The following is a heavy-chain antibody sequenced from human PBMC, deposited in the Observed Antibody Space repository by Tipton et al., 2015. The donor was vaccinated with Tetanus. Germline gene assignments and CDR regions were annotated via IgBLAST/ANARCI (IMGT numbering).Heavy chain of an antibody. V-gene: IGHV4-30-2*01. CDR2: VFRSGSA. Sequence: TLSLTCAVPGASISSIYSWSWIRQPPGKGLEWIGYVFRSGSADYNPSLKSRVNISLDRSENQISLMLTSVTAADTAVYYCARVACSSTSCYSHYFDYWGPGSLVTVSS. J-gene: IGHJ4*02. D-gene: IGHD2-2*01. CDR1: GASISSIYS. CDR3: ARVACSSTSCYSHYFDY.